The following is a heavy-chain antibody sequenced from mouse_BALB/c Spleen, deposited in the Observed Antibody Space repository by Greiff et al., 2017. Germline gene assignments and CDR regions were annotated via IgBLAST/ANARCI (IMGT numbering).Heavy chain of an antibody. J-gene: IGHJ3*01. CDR2: IWDGGST. CDR3: ARNGGNYPFAY. D-gene: IGHD2-1*01. CDR1: GFSLSRYN. Sequence: VKLMESGPGLVPPSQSLSITCAVSGFSLSRYNVNWVRQPPGKGLEWLGMIWDGGSTDSNSALKSRLSISKDNSKSQVFLKMNSLQTDDTAMYYCARNGGNYPFAYWGQGTLVTVSA. V-gene: IGHV2-6-4*01.